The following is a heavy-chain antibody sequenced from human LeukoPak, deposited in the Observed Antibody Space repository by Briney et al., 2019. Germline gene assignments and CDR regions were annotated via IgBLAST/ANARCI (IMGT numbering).Heavy chain of an antibody. CDR1: GVALRSYY. J-gene: IGHJ3*02. Sequence: PSENLSLTRTVSGVALRSYYWSWIRQPAPKGLEWVGGIYTSGSTKYNPSLMSRVTISEDKSNNHFSLKLSSVTAADTAVYYCAREYSSSWYRGRDAFDIWGQGTMVTVSS. D-gene: IGHD6-13*01. CDR3: AREYSSSWYRGRDAFDI. CDR2: IYTSGST. V-gene: IGHV4-4*07.